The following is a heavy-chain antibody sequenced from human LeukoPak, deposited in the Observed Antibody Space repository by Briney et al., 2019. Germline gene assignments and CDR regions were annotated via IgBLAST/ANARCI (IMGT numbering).Heavy chain of an antibody. J-gene: IGHJ3*02. CDR1: GGTFSSYA. CDR3: ATPGVLDAFDI. D-gene: IGHD7-27*01. V-gene: IGHV1-69*04. CDR2: IIPILGIA. Sequence: SVKVSCKASGGTFSSYAISWVRQAPGQGLEWMGRIIPILGIANYAQKFQGRVTITADKSTSTAYMELSSLRSEDTAVYYCATPGVLDAFDIWGQGTMVTVSS.